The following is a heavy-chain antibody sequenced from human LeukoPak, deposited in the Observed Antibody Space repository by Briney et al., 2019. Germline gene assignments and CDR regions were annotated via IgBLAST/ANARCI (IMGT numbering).Heavy chain of an antibody. D-gene: IGHD2-15*01. CDR2: ISGSGGST. J-gene: IGHJ4*02. Sequence: GGSLRLSCAASGFIFSSSAMNWVRQAPGKGLEWVSVISGSGGSTYYADSVKGRFTISRDNSKNTLYLQMNSLRAEDTAVYYCAKDWTSGRVTTFDYWGQGTLVTVSS. V-gene: IGHV3-23*01. CDR3: AKDWTSGRVTTFDY. CDR1: GFIFSSSA.